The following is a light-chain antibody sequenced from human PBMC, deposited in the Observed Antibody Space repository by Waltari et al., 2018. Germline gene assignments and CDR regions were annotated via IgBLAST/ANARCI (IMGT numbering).Light chain of an antibody. Sequence: DIQMTQSPSSLSASVGDRVTITCRASQSISSYLNWYQQKPGKAPKLLIYAASSLQSGVPSRFSGSRSGTDFTLTISSLQPEDFATYYCQQGYSTPTFGQGTKLEIK. CDR2: AAS. CDR1: QSISSY. J-gene: IGKJ2*01. CDR3: QQGYSTPT. V-gene: IGKV1-39*01.